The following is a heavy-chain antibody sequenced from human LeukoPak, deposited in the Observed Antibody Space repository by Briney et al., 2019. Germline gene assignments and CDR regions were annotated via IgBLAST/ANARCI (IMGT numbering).Heavy chain of an antibody. Sequence: PSETLSLTXTVSGGSISSSSYYWGWIRQPPGKGLEWIGSIYYSGSTYYNPSLKSRVTISVDTSKNQFSLKLSSVTAADTAVYYCARLVVVAATEYFQHWGQGTLVTVSS. CDR1: GGSISSSSYY. CDR3: ARLVVVAATEYFQH. V-gene: IGHV4-39*01. J-gene: IGHJ1*01. D-gene: IGHD2-15*01. CDR2: IYYSGST.